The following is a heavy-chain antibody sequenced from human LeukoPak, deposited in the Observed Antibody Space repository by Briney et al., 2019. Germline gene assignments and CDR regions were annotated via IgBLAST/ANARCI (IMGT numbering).Heavy chain of an antibody. D-gene: IGHD5-18*01. Sequence: PGGSLRLSCAASGFTFSSYSMNWVRQAPGKGLEWVSSISSSSSYIYYADSVKGRFTISRDNAKNSLYLQMNSLRAEDTAVYYCARDGYSYGYYGMDVWGRGTTVTVSS. CDR1: GFTFSSYS. J-gene: IGHJ6*02. CDR2: ISSSSSYI. V-gene: IGHV3-21*01. CDR3: ARDGYSYGYYGMDV.